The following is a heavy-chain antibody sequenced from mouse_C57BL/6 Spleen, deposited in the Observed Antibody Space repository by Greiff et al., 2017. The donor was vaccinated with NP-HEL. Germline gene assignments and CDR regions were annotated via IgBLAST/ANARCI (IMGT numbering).Heavy chain of an antibody. D-gene: IGHD2-2*01. CDR3: TRRGVRGYFDC. Sequence: VQLQQSGAELVRPGASVTLSCKASGYTFTDYEMHWVKQTPVHGLEWIGAIDPETGGTAYNQKFKGKAILTADKSSSTAYMELRSLTSEDSAVYYCTRRGVRGYFDCWGQGTTLTVSS. J-gene: IGHJ2*01. V-gene: IGHV1-15*01. CDR1: GYTFTDYE. CDR2: IDPETGGT.